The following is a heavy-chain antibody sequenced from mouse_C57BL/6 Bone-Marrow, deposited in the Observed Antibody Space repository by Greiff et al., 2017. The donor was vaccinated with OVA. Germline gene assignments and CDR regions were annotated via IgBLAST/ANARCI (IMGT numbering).Heavy chain of an antibody. Sequence: EVMLVESGGGLVKPGGSLKLSCAASGFTFSDYGMHWVRQAPEKGLEWVAYISSGSSTIYYADTVKGRFTISRDNAKNTLFLQMTSLRSEDTAMYYCARPSHYYAMDYWGQGTSVTVSS. D-gene: IGHD2-10*02. CDR1: GFTFSDYG. CDR2: ISSGSSTI. CDR3: ARPSHYYAMDY. J-gene: IGHJ4*01. V-gene: IGHV5-17*01.